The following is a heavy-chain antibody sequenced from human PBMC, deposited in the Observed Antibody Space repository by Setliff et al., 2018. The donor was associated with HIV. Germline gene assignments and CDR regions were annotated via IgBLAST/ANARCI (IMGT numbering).Heavy chain of an antibody. Sequence: GGSLRLSCAASGFTFSTYAMSWVRQAPGKGLEWISFIGPSSSPIFYADSVKGRFTISRDNAKNSLCLQMTSLRVEDTAVYYCARKSGSFNYEDYWGQGTLVTVSS. CDR2: IGPSSSPI. J-gene: IGHJ4*02. D-gene: IGHD1-26*01. CDR1: GFTFSTYA. V-gene: IGHV3-48*01. CDR3: ARKSGSFNYEDY.